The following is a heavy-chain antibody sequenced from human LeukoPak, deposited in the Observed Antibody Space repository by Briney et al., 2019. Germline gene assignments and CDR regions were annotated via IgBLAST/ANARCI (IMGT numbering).Heavy chain of an antibody. V-gene: IGHV1-69*13. CDR3: ARGRTGPYRWFDP. CDR1: GGTFSSYA. Sequence: ASVTVSCKASGGTFSSYAISWVRQAPGQGLEWMGGIIPIFGTANYAQKFQGRVTITADESTSTAYMELSSLRSEDTAVYYCARGRTGPYRWFDPWGQGTLVTVSS. D-gene: IGHD1-1*01. CDR2: IIPIFGTA. J-gene: IGHJ5*02.